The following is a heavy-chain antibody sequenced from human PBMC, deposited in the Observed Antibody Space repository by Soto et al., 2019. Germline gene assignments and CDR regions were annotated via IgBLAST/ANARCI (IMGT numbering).Heavy chain of an antibody. CDR2: IYYSGST. V-gene: IGHV4-31*03. Sequence: QVQLQESGPGLVKPSQTLSLTCTVSGGSISSCGYYWSWIRQHPGKGLEWIGYIYYSGSTYYNPSLKSRVTISVDTSKNQFSLKLSSVTAADTAVYYCARDQALGRWFDPWGQGTLVTVSS. CDR1: GGSISSCGYY. J-gene: IGHJ5*02. D-gene: IGHD6-13*01. CDR3: ARDQALGRWFDP.